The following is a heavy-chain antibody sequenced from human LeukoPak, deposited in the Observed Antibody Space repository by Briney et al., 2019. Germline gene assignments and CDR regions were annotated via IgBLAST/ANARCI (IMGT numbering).Heavy chain of an antibody. D-gene: IGHD6-13*01. V-gene: IGHV4-59*08. CDR3: ATTAAGTMYYSDY. CDR1: GGSISSYY. CDR2: IFYSGST. Sequence: KPSETLSLTCTVSGGSISSYYWSWIRQPPGKGLEWIGYIFYSGSTNYNPSLKSRVTISVDTSKNQFSLKLSFVTAADTAVYYCATTAAGTMYYSDYWGQGTLVTVSS. J-gene: IGHJ4*02.